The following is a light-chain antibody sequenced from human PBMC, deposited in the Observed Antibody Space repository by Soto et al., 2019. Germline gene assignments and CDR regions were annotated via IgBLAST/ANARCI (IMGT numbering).Light chain of an antibody. J-gene: IGLJ1*01. V-gene: IGLV2-14*01. CDR3: GSYRGSRTPYV. CDR1: SSDVGGYNY. Sequence: QSVLTQPASVSGSPGQSITISCTGTSSDVGGYNYVSWYQQHPGKAPKLMIYDVNNRPSGVSNRFSGSKSGNTASLTISGLQAEDKADYYCGSYRGSRTPYVFGTGTKLTVL. CDR2: DVN.